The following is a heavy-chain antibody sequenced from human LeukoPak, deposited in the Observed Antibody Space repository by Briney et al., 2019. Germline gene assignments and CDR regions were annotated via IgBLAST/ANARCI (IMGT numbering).Heavy chain of an antibody. Sequence: PGGSLRLSCAASGFTFSSYAMNWVRQAPGKGLEWVSAISGSGSTTYYADSVKGRFTTSRDNSKNTLYLQMNSLRAEDTAVYYCAKDHQSQTRVAAAPDYWGQGTLVTVSS. J-gene: IGHJ4*02. CDR3: AKDHQSQTRVAAAPDY. V-gene: IGHV3-23*01. D-gene: IGHD2-15*01. CDR2: ISGSGSTT. CDR1: GFTFSSYA.